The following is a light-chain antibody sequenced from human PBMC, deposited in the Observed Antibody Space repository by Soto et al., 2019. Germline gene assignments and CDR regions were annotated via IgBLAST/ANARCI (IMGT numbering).Light chain of an antibody. V-gene: IGKV1-5*03. CDR1: QTVSNW. CDR2: KAS. Sequence: DVEMTQSPSTLPTSIGDRVTITCRASQTVSNWLAWYQQKPGKAPKLLIYKASRLESGVPSRFSASGSGTDFTLTISSLQSDDFATYFCQQYSKESTFGQGTKLEIK. J-gene: IGKJ2*01. CDR3: QQYSKEST.